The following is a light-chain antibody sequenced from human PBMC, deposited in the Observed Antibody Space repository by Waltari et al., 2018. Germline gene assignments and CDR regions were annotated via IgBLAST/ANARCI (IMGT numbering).Light chain of an antibody. V-gene: IGLV1-47*01. CDR2: RNK. Sequence: QSVLTQPPSASGTPGQRVTISCSGSSSTIGRNYVYWYQQLPGTAPKLLIYRNKRRPSGVPDRFSGSKSGTSASRAISGLRSEDEADYYCAAWDDSLSGWVFGGGTKLTVL. J-gene: IGLJ3*02. CDR1: SSTIGRNY. CDR3: AAWDDSLSGWV.